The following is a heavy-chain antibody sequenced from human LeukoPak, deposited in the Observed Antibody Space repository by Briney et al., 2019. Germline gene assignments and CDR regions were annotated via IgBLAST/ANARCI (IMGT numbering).Heavy chain of an antibody. J-gene: IGHJ4*02. CDR3: ARQCSSTSCPIDY. Sequence: GESLKISCQGSGYSFTSYWIGWVRQMPGKGLEWMGIIYPGDSDTGYSPSFQGQVTISADKSISTAYLQWSSLKASDTAMYYCARQCSSTSCPIDYWGQGTLVTVSS. CDR2: IYPGDSDT. D-gene: IGHD2-2*01. V-gene: IGHV5-51*01. CDR1: GYSFTSYW.